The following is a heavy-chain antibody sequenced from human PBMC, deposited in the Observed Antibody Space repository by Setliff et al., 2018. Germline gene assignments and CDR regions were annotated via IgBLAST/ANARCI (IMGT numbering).Heavy chain of an antibody. CDR1: GYSISSGYY. D-gene: IGHD4-17*01. V-gene: IGHV4-38-2*02. CDR2: IYYTGTS. CDR3: ARHDFADSFNT. Sequence: PSETLSLTCTVSGYSISSGYYWARIRQPPGKGLEWIATIYYTGTSYYNPSLKSRVTILEDTSMNQFSLHLTSVTAADTAVYYCARHDFADSFNTWGQGTLVTVSS. J-gene: IGHJ1*01.